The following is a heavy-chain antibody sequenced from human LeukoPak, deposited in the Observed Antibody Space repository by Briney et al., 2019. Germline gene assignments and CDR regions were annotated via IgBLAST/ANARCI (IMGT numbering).Heavy chain of an antibody. CDR2: IIPIFGTA. CDR3: AELGITMIGGV. CDR1: GGTFSRYA. D-gene: IGHD3-10*02. Sequence: SVKVSCKASGGTFSRYAMSWVRQAPGQGLEWMGGIIPIFGTASFAQKFQGRVTITADESTGTAYMELSSLRSEDTAVYYCAELGITMIGGVWGKGTTVTISS. J-gene: IGHJ6*04. V-gene: IGHV1-69*01.